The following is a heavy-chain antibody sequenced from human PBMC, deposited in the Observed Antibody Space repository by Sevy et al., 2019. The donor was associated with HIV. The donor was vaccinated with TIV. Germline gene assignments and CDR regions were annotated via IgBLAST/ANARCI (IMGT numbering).Heavy chain of an antibody. CDR2: IHYSGST. D-gene: IGHD6-19*01. V-gene: IGHV4-31*03. Sequence: SETLSLTCTVSGDSISSGANYWGWIRQHPVKGLEWIGYIHYSGSTYDNPSLKSRITMSVDTSKNQFSLNLRSVTAADTAVYYCARGRSAVATYYTWSTVAGYYFDYWGQGTLVTVSS. J-gene: IGHJ4*02. CDR1: GDSISSGANY. CDR3: ARGRSAVATYYTWSTVAGYYFDY.